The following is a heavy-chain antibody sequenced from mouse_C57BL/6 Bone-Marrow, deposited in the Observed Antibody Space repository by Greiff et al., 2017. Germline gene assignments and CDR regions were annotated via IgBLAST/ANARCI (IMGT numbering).Heavy chain of an antibody. J-gene: IGHJ1*03. Sequence: QVTLKESGPGILQSSQTLSLTCSFSGFSLSTSGMGVSWIRQPSGKGLEWLAHIYWDDDKRSNPSLKSRLTISKDTSRNQVFLKITSVDTADTATYYCARRNYYGSSYWYCDVWGTGTTVTVSS. D-gene: IGHD1-1*01. CDR2: IYWDDDK. V-gene: IGHV8-12*01. CDR1: GFSLSTSGMG. CDR3: ARRNYYGSSYWYCDV.